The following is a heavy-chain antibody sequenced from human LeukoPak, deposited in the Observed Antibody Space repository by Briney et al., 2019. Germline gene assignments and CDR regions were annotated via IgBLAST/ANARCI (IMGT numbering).Heavy chain of an antibody. CDR1: GFTFNSYS. D-gene: IGHD6-13*01. V-gene: IGHV3-48*02. Sequence: GGSLRLSCAASGFTFNSYSMNWVRQAPGKGLEWVSYISSSSSTIYYADSVKGRFTISRDNAKNSLYLQMNSLRDEDTAVYYCAGLYSSSWDYWGQGTLVTVSS. CDR3: AGLYSSSWDY. CDR2: ISSSSSTI. J-gene: IGHJ4*02.